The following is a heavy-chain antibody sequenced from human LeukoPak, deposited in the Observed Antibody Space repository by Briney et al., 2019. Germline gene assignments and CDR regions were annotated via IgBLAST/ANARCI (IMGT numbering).Heavy chain of an antibody. CDR2: ITYSGST. V-gene: IGHV4-39*01. Sequence: SETLSLTCTVSGGSISSSTYFWAWIRQSPGKGLEWIGSITYSGSTYYNPSLESRVTISVDTSKNQFSLRLISVTAVDTAVYYCARQGVGATDCWGQGTLVTVSS. CDR3: ARQGVGATDC. J-gene: IGHJ4*02. CDR1: GGSISSSTYF. D-gene: IGHD1-26*01.